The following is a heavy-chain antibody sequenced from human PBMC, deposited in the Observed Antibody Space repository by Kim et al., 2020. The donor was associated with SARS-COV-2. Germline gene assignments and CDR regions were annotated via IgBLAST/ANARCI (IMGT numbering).Heavy chain of an antibody. J-gene: IGHJ4*02. CDR2: IYYSGST. V-gene: IGHV4-59*01. CDR3: ARVGEKGYDFWSGHFDY. Sequence: SETLSLTCTVSGGSISSYYWSWIRQPPGKGLEWIGYIYYSGSTNYNPSLKSRVTISVDTSKNQFSLKLSSVTAADTAVYYCARVGEKGYDFWSGHFDYWGQGTLVTVSS. D-gene: IGHD3-3*01. CDR1: GGSISSYY.